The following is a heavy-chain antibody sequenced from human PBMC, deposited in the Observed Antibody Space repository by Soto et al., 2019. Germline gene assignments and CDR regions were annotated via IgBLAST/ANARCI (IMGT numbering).Heavy chain of an antibody. CDR3: ARSPGGFTVATYFFDY. D-gene: IGHD3-16*01. CDR1: GFSLSSKGMR. J-gene: IGHJ4*02. CDR2: IDWDDDK. Sequence: SGPTLVNPTQTLTLTCTFSGFSLSSKGMRVSWIRQPPGKALEWLARIDWDDDKFYSPSLRTRLAISKGTSKDQVVLTMTNVDPMDTATYYCARSPGGFTVATYFFDYWGQGTLVTVSS. V-gene: IGHV2-70*04.